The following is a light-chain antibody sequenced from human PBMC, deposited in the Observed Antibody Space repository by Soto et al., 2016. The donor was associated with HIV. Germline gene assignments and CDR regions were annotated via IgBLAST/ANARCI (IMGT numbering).Light chain of an antibody. CDR3: QVWDSSTDHVI. J-gene: IGLJ2*01. Sequence: SYELAQPPSVSVAPGKTARLTCGGDNSGIKRIHWYQQKPGQAPVLVIYDDRDRPSGIPEQFSGSNSGNTATLTITSVEAGDEADYYCQVWDSSTDHVIFGGGTRLTVL. CDR1: NSGIKR. V-gene: IGLV3-21*04. CDR2: DDR.